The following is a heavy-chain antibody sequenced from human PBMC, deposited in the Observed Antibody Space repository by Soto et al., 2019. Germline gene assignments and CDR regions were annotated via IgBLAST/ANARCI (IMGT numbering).Heavy chain of an antibody. D-gene: IGHD4-4*01. CDR3: ARTLVAAPGPALRGVYCNCRDG. J-gene: IGHJ6*02. Sequence: VASVKVSCKASGYTFTSYDISWVRQAPGQGLKWMGWISAYIGNTNNAQKFQGRVTMTTDTSTSTAYMELRSLRSDDTSVYHCARTLVAAPGPALRGVYCNCRDGWGQGSTVSVSS. CDR1: GYTFTSYD. V-gene: IGHV1-18*01. CDR2: ISAYIGNT.